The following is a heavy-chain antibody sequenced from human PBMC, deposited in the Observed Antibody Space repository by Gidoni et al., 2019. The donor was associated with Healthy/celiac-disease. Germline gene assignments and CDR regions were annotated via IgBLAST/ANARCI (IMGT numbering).Heavy chain of an antibody. J-gene: IGHJ6*02. D-gene: IGHD2-15*01. CDR2: ISWNGGRI. Sequence: EVQLVESGGGLEQPGRSLRLSCAASGSTFDDYAMPRVRQAPGKGLEWVSGISWNGGRIGYADSVKGRFTISRDNAKNSLYLQMNSLRAEDTAFYYCAKAPYCSGGSCYAYYYYGMDVWGQGTTVTVSS. CDR3: AKAPYCSGGSCYAYYYYGMDV. CDR1: GSTFDDYA. V-gene: IGHV3-9*01.